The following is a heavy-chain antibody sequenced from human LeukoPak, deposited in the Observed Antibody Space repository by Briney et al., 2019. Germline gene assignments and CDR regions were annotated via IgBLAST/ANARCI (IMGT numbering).Heavy chain of an antibody. V-gene: IGHV3-23*01. Sequence: GGSLRLSCAASPFTFSSYAMSWVRQAPGKGLEWVSAVSGSGGSTYYADSVKGRFTISRDNSKNTLYLQMNSLRAEDTAVYYCAKSWQWLENFDYWGQGTLVTVSS. D-gene: IGHD6-19*01. CDR3: AKSWQWLENFDY. CDR2: VSGSGGST. J-gene: IGHJ4*02. CDR1: PFTFSSYA.